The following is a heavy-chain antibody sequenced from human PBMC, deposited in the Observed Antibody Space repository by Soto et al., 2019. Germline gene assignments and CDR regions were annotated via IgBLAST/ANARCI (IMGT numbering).Heavy chain of an antibody. Sequence: QVQLQESGPGLVKPSQTLSLTCTVSGGSISSGGYYWSWIRQHPGKGLEWIGYIYYSGSTYYNPSRQSRVTVSVHTNKNQLSLKLSSVTAAATAVHYWARGPAGYSFDFWGQGTLVPVSS. CDR2: IYYSGST. V-gene: IGHV4-31*03. J-gene: IGHJ4*02. CDR3: ARGPAGYSFDF. CDR1: GGSISSGGYY.